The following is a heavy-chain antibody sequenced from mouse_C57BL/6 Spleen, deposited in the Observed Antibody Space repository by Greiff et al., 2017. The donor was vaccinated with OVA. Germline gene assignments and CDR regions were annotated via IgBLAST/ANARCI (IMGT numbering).Heavy chain of an antibody. V-gene: IGHV6-6*01. CDR1: GFTFSDAW. CDR3: TRRLRDYAMDY. CDR2: IRNKANNHAT. Sequence: DVHLVESGGGLVQPGGSMKLSCAASGFTFSDAWMDWVRQSPEKGLEWVAEIRNKANNHATYYAESVKGRFTISRDDSKSSVYLQMNSLRAEDTGIYYCTRRLRDYAMDYWGQGTSGTVSS. J-gene: IGHJ4*01.